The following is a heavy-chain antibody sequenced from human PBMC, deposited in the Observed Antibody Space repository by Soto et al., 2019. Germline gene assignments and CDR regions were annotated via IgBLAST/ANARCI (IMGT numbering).Heavy chain of an antibody. CDR3: ARDKANSSSWPNNWFDP. V-gene: IGHV1-2*04. Sequence: ASVKVSCKAPGYTFTGYYMHWVRQAPGQGLEWMGWINPNSGGTNYAQKFQGWVTMTRDTSISTAYMELSRLRSDDTAVYYCARDKANSSSWPNNWFDPWGQGTLLTVSS. CDR2: INPNSGGT. CDR1: GYTFTGYY. J-gene: IGHJ5*02. D-gene: IGHD6-13*01.